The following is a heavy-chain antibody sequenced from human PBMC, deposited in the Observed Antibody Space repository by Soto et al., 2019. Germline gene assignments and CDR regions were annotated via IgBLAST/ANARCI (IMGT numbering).Heavy chain of an antibody. Sequence: GGSLRLSCAASGFNFRYYAMSWVRQAPGQGLEWVSVISGDGTVTDSADAVKGRFTTSRDNSRNTLYLQMNSLTAEDTAIYFCAKRNGDSGSSDSRALQYWAQGILVTVSS. CDR3: AKRNGDSGSSDSRALQY. CDR1: GFNFRYYA. D-gene: IGHD6-6*01. CDR2: ISGDGTVT. J-gene: IGHJ4*02. V-gene: IGHV3-23*01.